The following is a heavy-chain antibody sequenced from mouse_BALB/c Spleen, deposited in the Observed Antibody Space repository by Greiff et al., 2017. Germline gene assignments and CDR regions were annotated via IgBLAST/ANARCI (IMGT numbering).Heavy chain of an antibody. D-gene: IGHD2-4*01. CDR3: ASKRAYDYDDYAMDY. CDR2: INPYNGGT. CDR1: GYSFTGYT. Sequence: EVQLQQSGPELVKPGASMKISCKASGYSFTGYTMNWVKQSHGQNLEWIGLINPYNGGTSYNQKFKGKATLTVDKSSSTAYMELLSLTSEDSAVYYCASKRAYDYDDYAMDYWGQGTSVTVSS. V-gene: IGHV1-18*01. J-gene: IGHJ4*01.